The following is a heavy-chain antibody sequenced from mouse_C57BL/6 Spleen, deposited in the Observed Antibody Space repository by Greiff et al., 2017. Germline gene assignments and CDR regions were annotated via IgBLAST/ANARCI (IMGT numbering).Heavy chain of an antibody. CDR1: GYTFTSYW. D-gene: IGHD1-1*01. Sequence: VKLQQPGAELVKPGASVKVSCKASGYTFTSYWMHWVKQRPGQGLEWIGRIHPSDSDTNYNQKFKGKATLTVDKSSSTAYMQLSSLTSEDSAVYYCAISPHYYGSSLAYWGQGTLVTVSA. CDR2: IHPSDSDT. CDR3: AISPHYYGSSLAY. J-gene: IGHJ3*01. V-gene: IGHV1-74*01.